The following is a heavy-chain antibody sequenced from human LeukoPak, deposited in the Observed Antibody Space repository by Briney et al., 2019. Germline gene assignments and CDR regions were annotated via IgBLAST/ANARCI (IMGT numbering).Heavy chain of an antibody. Sequence: KPSETLSLTCTVSGGSISSYYWSWIRQPAGKGLEWIGRIYTSGSTNYNPSLKSRVTMSVDTSKNQFSLKLSSVTAADTAVYYCAREYYDSSGYYRYFDYWGQGTLVTVSS. CDR3: AREYYDSSGYYRYFDY. J-gene: IGHJ4*02. CDR2: IYTSGST. D-gene: IGHD3-22*01. V-gene: IGHV4-4*07. CDR1: GGSISSYY.